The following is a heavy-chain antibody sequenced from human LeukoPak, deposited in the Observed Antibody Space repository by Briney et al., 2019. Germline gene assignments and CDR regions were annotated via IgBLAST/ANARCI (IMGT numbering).Heavy chain of an antibody. V-gene: IGHV1-3*01. CDR1: GYTYSTYD. D-gene: IGHD6-13*01. Sequence: GASVKVSCKASGYTYSTYDIHWVRQAPGQRLEWMGWINVGNGHTEYSQTFQDRVTITRDRSANTAYMELSSLRSEDTAVYYCASFRYSSSWSPLDYWGQGTLVTVSS. J-gene: IGHJ4*02. CDR3: ASFRYSSSWSPLDY. CDR2: INVGNGHT.